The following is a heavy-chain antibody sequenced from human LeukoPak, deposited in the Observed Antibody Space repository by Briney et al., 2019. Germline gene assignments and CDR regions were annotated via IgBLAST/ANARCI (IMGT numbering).Heavy chain of an antibody. J-gene: IGHJ4*02. Sequence: SETLSLTCTVSGGSISSGGYYWSWIRQHPGKGLEWIGYIYYSGSTYYNPSLKSRVTISVDTSKNQFSLKLSSVTAADTAVYYCAREAAFGDSSGLYYFDYWGQGTLVTVSS. CDR1: GGSISSGGYY. CDR2: IYYSGST. V-gene: IGHV4-31*03. CDR3: AREAAFGDSSGLYYFDY. D-gene: IGHD3-22*01.